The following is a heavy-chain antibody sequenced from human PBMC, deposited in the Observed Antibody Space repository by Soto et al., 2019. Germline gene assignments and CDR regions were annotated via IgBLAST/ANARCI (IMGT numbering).Heavy chain of an antibody. CDR2: ISSSSSYI. CDR3: ARDLAVAGTIPLRETWFDP. J-gene: IGHJ5*02. V-gene: IGHV3-21*01. Sequence: GGSLRLSCAASGFTFSSYSMNWVRQAPGKGLEWVSSISSSSSYIYYADSVKGRFTISRDNAKNSLYLQMNSLRAEDTAVYYCARDLAVAGTIPLRETWFDPWGQGTLVTVSS. D-gene: IGHD6-19*01. CDR1: GFTFSSYS.